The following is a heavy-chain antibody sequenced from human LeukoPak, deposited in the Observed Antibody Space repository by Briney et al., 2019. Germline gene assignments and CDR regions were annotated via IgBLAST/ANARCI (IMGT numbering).Heavy chain of an antibody. V-gene: IGHV4-59*12. CDR1: GGSISSYY. CDR2: IYYSGST. Sequence: TTSETLSLTCTVSGGSISSYYWSWIRQPPGKGLEWIGYIYYSGSTNYNPSLKSRVTISVDTSKNQFSLKLSSVTAADTAVYYCAREEMATISRAFDIWGQGTMVTVSS. D-gene: IGHD5-24*01. CDR3: AREEMATISRAFDI. J-gene: IGHJ3*02.